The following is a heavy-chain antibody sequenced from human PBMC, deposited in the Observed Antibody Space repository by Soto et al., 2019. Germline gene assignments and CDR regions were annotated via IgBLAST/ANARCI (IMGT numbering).Heavy chain of an antibody. D-gene: IGHD2-15*01. J-gene: IGHJ4*02. Sequence: QVQLVESGGGVVQPGRSLRLSCAASGFTFSSYGMHWVRQAPGKGLEWVAVIWYDGSNKYYADSVKGRFTISRDNSKNALYLQMNSLRADATAVYYCARDYSGGSSAPDYWGQGTLVTVSS. CDR2: IWYDGSNK. V-gene: IGHV3-33*01. CDR1: GFTFSSYG. CDR3: ARDYSGGSSAPDY.